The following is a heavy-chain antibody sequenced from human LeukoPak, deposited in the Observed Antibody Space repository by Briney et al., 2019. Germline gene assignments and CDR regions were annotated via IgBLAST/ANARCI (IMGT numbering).Heavy chain of an antibody. J-gene: IGHJ2*01. V-gene: IGHV3-30-3*01. CDR3: ASPHEYCSSTSCPGSWYFDL. CDR1: GLTLSNYA. CDR2: ISYDGSNK. Sequence: GGSLRLSCAASGLTLSNYAMHWVRQAPGKGLEWVAVISYDGSNKYYADSVKGRFTISRDNSKNTLYLQMNSLRAEDTAVYYCASPHEYCSSTSCPGSWYFDLWGRGTLVTVSS. D-gene: IGHD2-2*01.